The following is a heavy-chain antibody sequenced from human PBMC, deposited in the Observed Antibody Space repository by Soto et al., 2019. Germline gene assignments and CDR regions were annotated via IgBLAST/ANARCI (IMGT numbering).Heavy chain of an antibody. V-gene: IGHV3-21*01. D-gene: IGHD4-17*01. J-gene: IGHJ4*02. CDR3: TSGESTFGDKASLFDH. Sequence: EVQLVESGGGLVKPGGSLRLSCAASGLTFRAYSLHWVRQTPGKGLEWVSSISSGSTHTYYADSVKGRFTISRDNAEKSLFLHMDSLRHEDTAVYYCTSGESTFGDKASLFDHWGQGTLVTVSS. CDR1: GLTFRAYS. CDR2: ISSGSTHT.